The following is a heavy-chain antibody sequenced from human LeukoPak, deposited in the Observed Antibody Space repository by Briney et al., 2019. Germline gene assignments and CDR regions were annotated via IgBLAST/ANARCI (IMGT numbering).Heavy chain of an antibody. V-gene: IGHV3-23*01. CDR3: AKSYYDFWSGYYYYFDY. CDR1: GFTFSSYA. CDR2: ISGSGGGT. D-gene: IGHD3-3*01. J-gene: IGHJ4*02. Sequence: PGGSLRLSCAASGFTFSSYAMSWVRQAPGKGLEWVSAISGSGGGTYYADSVKGRFTISRDNSKNTLYLQMNSLRAEDTAVYYCAKSYYDFWSGYYYYFDYWGQGTLVTVSS.